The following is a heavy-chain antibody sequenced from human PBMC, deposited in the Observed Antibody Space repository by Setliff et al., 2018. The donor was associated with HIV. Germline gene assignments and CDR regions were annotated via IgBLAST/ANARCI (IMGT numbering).Heavy chain of an antibody. Sequence: GGSLRLSCAASGFTFGRYSMNWVRQAPGKGLEWVGFINSGSSSIFYGDSVKGRFTISRDDAMNTAYLQMNSLRGEDTALYYCSLGYCSGGSCYSDPEVAFDIWGQGTMVTVSS. CDR2: INSGSSSI. CDR3: SLGYCSGGSCYSDPEVAFDI. J-gene: IGHJ3*02. V-gene: IGHV3-48*04. CDR1: GFTFGRYS. D-gene: IGHD2-15*01.